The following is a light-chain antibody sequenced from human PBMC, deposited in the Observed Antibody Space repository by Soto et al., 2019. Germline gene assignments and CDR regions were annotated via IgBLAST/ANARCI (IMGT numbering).Light chain of an antibody. CDR3: QQYGSSLSWT. CDR1: QSVNNNY. Sequence: EIVLTHSPGTLSLSPCERAALSGSTGQSVNNNYLAWYQQKPGQAPRLLIYGASSRATGIPDRFSGSGSGTDFTLTISRLEPEDFAVYYCQQYGSSLSWTFGQGTKVDIK. CDR2: GAS. J-gene: IGKJ1*01. V-gene: IGKV3-20*01.